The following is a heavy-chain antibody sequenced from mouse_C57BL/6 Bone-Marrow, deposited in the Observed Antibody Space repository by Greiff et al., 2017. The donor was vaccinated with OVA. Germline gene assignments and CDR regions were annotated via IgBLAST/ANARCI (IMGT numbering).Heavy chain of an antibody. Sequence: EVNLVESEGGLVQPGSSMKLSCTASGFTFSDYYMAWVRQVPETGLEWVANINYVGSSTYYLVSLKRRFIISRDNAMDILYLQMSSLKSEDTATYCCARDLWNFSVRGTGTTVTVTS. CDR3: ARDLWNFSV. J-gene: IGHJ1*03. CDR2: INYVGSST. CDR1: GFTFSDYY. V-gene: IGHV5-16*01.